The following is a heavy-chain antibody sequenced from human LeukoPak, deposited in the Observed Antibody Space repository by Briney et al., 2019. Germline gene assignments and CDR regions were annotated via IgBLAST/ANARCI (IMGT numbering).Heavy chain of an antibody. CDR2: INPNGGGT. CDR1: GYTFTGYY. Sequence: ASVKVSCKASGYTFTGYYMHWVRQAPGQGLEWMGRINPNGGGTNYAQKFQGRVTMTSDTSISTAYMELSRLRSDDTAVYYCAREIAATGAAVDYWGQGILVTVSS. D-gene: IGHD6-13*01. CDR3: AREIAATGAAVDY. V-gene: IGHV1-2*06. J-gene: IGHJ4*02.